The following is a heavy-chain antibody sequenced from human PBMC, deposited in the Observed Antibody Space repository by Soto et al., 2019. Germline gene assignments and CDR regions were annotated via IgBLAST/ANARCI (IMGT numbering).Heavy chain of an antibody. CDR3: SIGSWSAETFDV. CDR2: IITMLTVT. J-gene: IGHJ3*01. V-gene: IGHV1-69*02. Sequence: QVHLIQSGAEVKKPGSSVKVSCKAAGGTFNTYTLFWVRQAPGHGLEWMGRIITMLTVTNSAQKFQGRLTLTAHKSTGTAFMELTSLTADDTAVYYCSIGSWSAETFDVWGQGTMVTVSS. D-gene: IGHD2-2*01. CDR1: GGTFNTYT.